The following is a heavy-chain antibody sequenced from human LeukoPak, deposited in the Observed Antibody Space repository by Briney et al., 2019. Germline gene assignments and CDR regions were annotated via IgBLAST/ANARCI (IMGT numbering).Heavy chain of an antibody. D-gene: IGHD2-2*01. V-gene: IGHV3-30*18. CDR3: AKSTAPAGYYLDY. CDR2: ISYDGNDK. Sequence: GGTLRLSCAASGFTFSTYGMHWVRQAPGKGLEWVAIISYDGNDKDYADSVRGRFTISRDNSKNTLYLQMNSLRGEDTAVYYCAKSTAPAGYYLDYWGQGILVTVSS. CDR1: GFTFSTYG. J-gene: IGHJ4*02.